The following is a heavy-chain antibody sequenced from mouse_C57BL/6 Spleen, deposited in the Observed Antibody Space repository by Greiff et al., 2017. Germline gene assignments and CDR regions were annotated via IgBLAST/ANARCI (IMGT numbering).Heavy chain of an antibody. J-gene: IGHJ2*01. CDR3: ARNYYGSSLYYFDY. V-gene: IGHV2-2*01. Sequence: VQLQQSGPGLVQPSQSLSITCTVSGFSLTSYGVHWVRQSPGKGLEWLGVIWSGGSTDYNAAFISRLSISKDNSKSKVFFKMNSLQADDTAIYYCARNYYGSSLYYFDYWGQGTTLTVSS. CDR1: GFSLTSYG. D-gene: IGHD1-1*01. CDR2: IWSGGST.